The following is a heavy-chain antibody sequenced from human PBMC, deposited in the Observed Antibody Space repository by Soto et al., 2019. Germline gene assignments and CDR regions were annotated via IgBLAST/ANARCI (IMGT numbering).Heavy chain of an antibody. Sequence: EVQLLESGGGLVQPGGSLRLSCVASGFSFSGYAMSWVRQAPGKGLVWVSSMTATGVSIYYADSVRGRFTISRDNSKNTLYLLMSSLRAEDTARYYCAKDSIPYSSSYDLDHWGRGALVTVSS. CDR1: GFSFSGYA. D-gene: IGHD6-6*01. V-gene: IGHV3-23*01. J-gene: IGHJ4*02. CDR2: MTATGVSI. CDR3: AKDSIPYSSSYDLDH.